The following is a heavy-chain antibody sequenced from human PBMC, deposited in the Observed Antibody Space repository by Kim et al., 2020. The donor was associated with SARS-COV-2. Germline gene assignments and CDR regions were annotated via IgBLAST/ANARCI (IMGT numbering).Heavy chain of an antibody. CDR1: AGSISSSDYQ. CDR3: VRICARYYYYYMDV. J-gene: IGHJ6*03. V-gene: IGHV4-39*01. Sequence: SETLSLTCSVSAGSISSSDYQWGWIRRAPGKGLELIGTISYIGSTHYNPSLKSRVTVSIDMSKNQFSLNLSSVTAADTAVYYCVRICARYYYYYMDVWGKGTTVTVSS. CDR2: ISYIGST.